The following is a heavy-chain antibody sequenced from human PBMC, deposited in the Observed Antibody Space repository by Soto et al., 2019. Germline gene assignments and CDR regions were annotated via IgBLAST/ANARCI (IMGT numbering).Heavy chain of an antibody. V-gene: IGHV3-33*03. Sequence: GGSLRLSCAASGFSFSGYGMHWVRQAPGKGLEWVASISGDGVMKYYGDSVKGRFTISRDNSKNTLYLQMNSLRAENTAVYYCAKDSYDSSGSRYFYALAVWGQGTTVTVSS. CDR2: ISGDGVMK. CDR3: AKDSYDSSGSRYFYALAV. D-gene: IGHD3-22*01. CDR1: GFSFSGYG. J-gene: IGHJ6*02.